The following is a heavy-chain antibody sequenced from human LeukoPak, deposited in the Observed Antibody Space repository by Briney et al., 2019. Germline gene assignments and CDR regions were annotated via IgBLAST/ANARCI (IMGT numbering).Heavy chain of an antibody. CDR1: GFTFSSYG. V-gene: IGHV3-30*18. CDR2: ISYDGSNK. Sequence: GGSLRLSCAASGFTFSSYGMHWVRQAPGKGLEWVAVISYDGSNKYYADSVKGRFTISRDNSKNTLYLQVNSLRAEDTAVYYCVKDFRKFDYWGQGTLVTVSS. CDR3: VKDFRKFDY. J-gene: IGHJ4*02.